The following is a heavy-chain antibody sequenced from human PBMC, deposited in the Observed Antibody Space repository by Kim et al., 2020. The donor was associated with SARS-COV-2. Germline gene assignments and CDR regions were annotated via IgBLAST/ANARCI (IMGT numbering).Heavy chain of an antibody. CDR3: AREYYGSGFNWFDP. V-gene: IGHV4-34*01. Sequence: SETLSLTCAVYGGSFSGYYWNWIRQPPGKGLEWIGEIDHSGNTNYKPSLKSRVTISLDTSKNQFSLKLNSVTAADTAVYDCAREYYGSGFNWFDPWGQGT. CDR2: IDHSGNT. J-gene: IGHJ5*02. D-gene: IGHD3-10*01. CDR1: GGSFSGYY.